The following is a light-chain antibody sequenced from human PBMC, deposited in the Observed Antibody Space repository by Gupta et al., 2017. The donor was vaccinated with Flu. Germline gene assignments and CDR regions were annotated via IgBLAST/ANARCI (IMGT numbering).Light chain of an antibody. Sequence: SSELTQHPAVSVALGQTVMITCKGDSLRSYYASWYQQKPGQAPVLVIYGNKNRPSGIPDRFSGSRSGNSASLTITGVQAEDEADYYCNSRDSSGSRVVFGGGTKLTVL. V-gene: IGLV3-19*01. CDR3: NSRDSSGSRVV. J-gene: IGLJ2*01. CDR1: SLRSYY. CDR2: GNK.